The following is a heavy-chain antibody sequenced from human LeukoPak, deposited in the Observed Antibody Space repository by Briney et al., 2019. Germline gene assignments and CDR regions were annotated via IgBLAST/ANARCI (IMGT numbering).Heavy chain of an antibody. CDR3: ASSTAWFGDRTFDY. CDR1: GGSISSDY. CDR2: IYYSGST. V-gene: IGHV4-59*01. D-gene: IGHD3-10*01. J-gene: IGHJ4*02. Sequence: PSGALSLTCTVSGGSISSDYWSWLRQPPGKGLGWMGYIYYSGSTNYNPSLKSRVTISVDTSKNQSSLQLSSVTAADTAVYYCASSTAWFGDRTFDYWGQGTLVTVSS.